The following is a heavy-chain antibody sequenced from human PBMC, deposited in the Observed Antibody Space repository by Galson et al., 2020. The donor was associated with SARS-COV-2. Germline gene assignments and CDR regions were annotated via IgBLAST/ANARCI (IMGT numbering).Heavy chain of an antibody. Sequence: KIGESLKISCKGSGYSFATYWIAWVRQMPGKGLEWMGIIYPGDSDTRYNPSFQGQVTISADKSIRTASLQWSSLKASDTAMYYCARHVFLDGYNIGHFDYWGQGTLVTVSS. CDR2: IYPGDSDT. V-gene: IGHV5-51*01. CDR1: GYSFATYW. J-gene: IGHJ4*02. CDR3: ARHVFLDGYNIGHFDY. D-gene: IGHD5-12*01.